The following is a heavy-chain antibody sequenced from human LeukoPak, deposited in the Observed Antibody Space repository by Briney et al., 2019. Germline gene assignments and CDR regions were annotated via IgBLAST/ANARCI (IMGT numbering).Heavy chain of an antibody. V-gene: IGHV3-33*01. Sequence: GGSLRLSCAASGFIFSNYGMHWVRQAPGKGLEWVALIWYDGSNEYYADSVKGRFTISRDTSRNTLYLQMNSLRVEDTAMYYCTRTSYDSSGSYYYHFESWGQGTLVTVSS. CDR3: TRTSYDSSGSYYYHFES. D-gene: IGHD3-22*01. J-gene: IGHJ4*02. CDR2: IWYDGSNE. CDR1: GFIFSNYG.